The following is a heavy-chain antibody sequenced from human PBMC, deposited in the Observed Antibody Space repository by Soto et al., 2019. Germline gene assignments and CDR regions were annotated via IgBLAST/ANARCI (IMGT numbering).Heavy chain of an antibody. Sequence: EVQLVESGGGLVKPGGSLRLSCAASGFTFSSYSMNWVRQAPGKGLEWVSSISSSSSYIYYADSVKGRLTISRDNAKNSLYLQMNSLRAEDTAVYYCARDGRVRGVMRGWGQGTLVTVSS. CDR3: ARDGRVRGVMRG. CDR2: ISSSSSYI. V-gene: IGHV3-21*01. J-gene: IGHJ4*02. CDR1: GFTFSSYS. D-gene: IGHD3-10*02.